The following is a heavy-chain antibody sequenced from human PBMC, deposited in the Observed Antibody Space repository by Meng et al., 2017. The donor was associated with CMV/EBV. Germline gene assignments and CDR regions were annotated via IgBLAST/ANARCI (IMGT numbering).Heavy chain of an antibody. CDR1: GYSFTSYW. V-gene: IGHV5-51*01. CDR2: IYPGDSDT. Sequence: GGSLRLSCKGSGYSFTSYWIDWVRQMPGKGLEWMGIIYPGDSDTRYSPSFQGQVTISADKSISTAYLQWSSLKASDTAMYYCARRGLEWPRDPNYYFDYWGQGTLVTVSS. CDR3: ARRGLEWPRDPNYYFDY. J-gene: IGHJ4*02. D-gene: IGHD1-1*01.